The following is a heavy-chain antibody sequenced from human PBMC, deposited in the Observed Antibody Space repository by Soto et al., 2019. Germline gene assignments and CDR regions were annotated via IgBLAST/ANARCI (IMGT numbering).Heavy chain of an antibody. J-gene: IGHJ3*01. V-gene: IGHV1-69*01. CDR2: IVPLPGKT. D-gene: IGHD6-19*01. CDR1: GGTFTKYA. CDR3: ASGVGGLGASSGWTVYAFDV. Sequence: QVQLVQSGAAVRKPGSSVKVSCKASGGTFTKYAITWVRQAPRQGLEWMGGIVPLPGKTNYAQKFRGRVTISAAESTSTAYLELSSLRSDDTAVYYCASGVGGLGASSGWTVYAFDVWGQGTMVTVSS.